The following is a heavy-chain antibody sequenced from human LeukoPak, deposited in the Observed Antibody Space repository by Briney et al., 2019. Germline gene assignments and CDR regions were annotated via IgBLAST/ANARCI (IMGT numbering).Heavy chain of an antibody. J-gene: IGHJ4*02. CDR1: GFTFDDYT. CDR2: ISWDGGST. Sequence: PGGSLRLSCAASGFTFDDYTMHWVRQAPGKGLEWVFLISWDGGSTYYADSVKGRFTISRDNSKNSLYLQMNSLRTEDTALYYCAKDNYDSSGYYYFDYWGQGTLVTVSS. D-gene: IGHD3-22*01. CDR3: AKDNYDSSGYYYFDY. V-gene: IGHV3-43*01.